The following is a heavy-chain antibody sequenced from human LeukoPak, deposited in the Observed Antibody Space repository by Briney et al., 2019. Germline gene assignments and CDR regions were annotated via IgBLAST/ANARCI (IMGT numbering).Heavy chain of an antibody. D-gene: IGHD3-3*01. Sequence: SETLSLTCTVSGGSISSYYWSWIRQPAGKGLEWIGRIYTSGSTNYNPSLKSRVTMSVDTSKNQFSLKLSSVTAADTAVYYCAGDLGDYYDFWSGYQMGAFDIWGQGTMVTVSS. CDR3: AGDLGDYYDFWSGYQMGAFDI. CDR2: IYTSGST. V-gene: IGHV4-4*07. J-gene: IGHJ3*02. CDR1: GGSISSYY.